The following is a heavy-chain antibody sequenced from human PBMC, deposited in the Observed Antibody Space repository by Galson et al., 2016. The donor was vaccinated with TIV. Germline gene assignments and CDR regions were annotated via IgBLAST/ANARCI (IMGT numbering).Heavy chain of an antibody. Sequence: ETLSLTCTVSGGSISSSSHYWAWIRQPPGKGLEWIGSMYYSGSTYSNPSLKSRVSISVDTSKIEFSLTLSSVTAADTAVYYCARQEGILTGYLSDWFDPWGKGTLVSVSS. CDR1: GGSISSSSHY. J-gene: IGHJ5*02. D-gene: IGHD3-9*01. CDR2: MYYSGST. CDR3: ARQEGILTGYLSDWFDP. V-gene: IGHV4-39*01.